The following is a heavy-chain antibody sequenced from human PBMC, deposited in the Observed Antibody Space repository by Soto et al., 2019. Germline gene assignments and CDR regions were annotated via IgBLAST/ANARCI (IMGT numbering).Heavy chain of an antibody. CDR3: ATENLAAAASQNYYYGMDV. D-gene: IGHD6-13*01. Sequence: QVQLVQSGAEVKKPGSSVKVSCKASGGTFSSYAISWVRQAPGQGLEWMGGIIPIFGTANYAQKFQGRVTSTADESTSTAYMELSSLRSEDTAVYYCATENLAAAASQNYYYGMDVWGQGSTVTVSS. V-gene: IGHV1-69*12. J-gene: IGHJ6*02. CDR1: GGTFSSYA. CDR2: IIPIFGTA.